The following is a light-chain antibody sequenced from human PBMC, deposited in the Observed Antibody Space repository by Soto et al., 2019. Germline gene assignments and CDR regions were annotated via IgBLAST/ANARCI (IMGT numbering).Light chain of an antibody. CDR3: QQRSNWPLT. CDR2: DAS. Sequence: EIVLTQSPATLSLSPGERATLSFRASQSVSSYLAWYQQKPGQAPRLLIYDASNRATGIPARLSGSGSGTDFTLTISSLVPEDFAVYYCQQRSNWPLTFGGGTKVEIK. V-gene: IGKV3-11*01. CDR1: QSVSSY. J-gene: IGKJ4*01.